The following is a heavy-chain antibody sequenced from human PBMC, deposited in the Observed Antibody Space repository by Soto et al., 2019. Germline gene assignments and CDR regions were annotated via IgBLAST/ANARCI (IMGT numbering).Heavy chain of an antibody. Sequence: ASVKVSCKASGYTFTSYGISWVRQAPGQGLEWMGWISAYNGNTNYAQKLQGRVTMTTDTSTSTAYMDPVDTATYYCAHRGQLLWSGTNWFDPWGQGTLVTVSS. D-gene: IGHD2-2*01. CDR2: ISAYNGNT. CDR3: LLWSGTNWFDP. CDR1: GYTFTSYG. V-gene: IGHV1-18*01. J-gene: IGHJ5*02.